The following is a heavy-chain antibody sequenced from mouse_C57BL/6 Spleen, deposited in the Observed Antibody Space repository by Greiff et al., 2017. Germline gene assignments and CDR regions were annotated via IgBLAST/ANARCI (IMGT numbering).Heavy chain of an antibody. CDR3: ARARGEDYDGFYYAMDY. CDR2: INPNNGGT. J-gene: IGHJ4*01. V-gene: IGHV1-22*01. D-gene: IGHD2-4*01. CDR1: GYTFTDYN. Sequence: EVQLQQPGPELVKPGASVKMSCKASGYTFTDYNMHWVKQSHGKSLEWIGYINPNNGGTSYNQKFKGKATLTVNKSSSTAYMELRSLTSEESAVYYCARARGEDYDGFYYAMDYWGQGTSVTVSS.